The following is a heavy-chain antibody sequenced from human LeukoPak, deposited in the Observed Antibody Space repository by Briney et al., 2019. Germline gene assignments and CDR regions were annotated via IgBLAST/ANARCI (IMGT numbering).Heavy chain of an antibody. CDR2: INPGGGST. D-gene: IGHD6-6*01. Sequence: ASVKVSCKASGYTFTSYYMHWVRQAPGQGLEWMGIINPGGGSTSYAQKFQGRVTMTRDTSTSTVYMELSSLRSEDTAVYYCAREGESIAARPYFDYWGQGTLVTVSS. V-gene: IGHV1-46*01. CDR3: AREGESIAARPYFDY. J-gene: IGHJ4*02. CDR1: GYTFTSYY.